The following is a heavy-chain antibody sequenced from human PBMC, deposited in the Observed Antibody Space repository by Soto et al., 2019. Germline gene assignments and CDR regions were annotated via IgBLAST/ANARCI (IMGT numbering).Heavy chain of an antibody. CDR2: VYHTGDT. D-gene: IGHD2-21*02. J-gene: IGHJ5*02. V-gene: IGHV4-4*02. Sequence: SETLSLTCGVSGGTVVSSHWWSWVRQSPGRGLEWIGNVYHTGDTNFNPSLQSRVTFSVDKSNNQFSLRLTSVTAADTAVYFCAREIVTAGGNNYFDPWGPGTLVTVSS. CDR3: AREIVTAGGNNYFDP. CDR1: GGTVVSSHW.